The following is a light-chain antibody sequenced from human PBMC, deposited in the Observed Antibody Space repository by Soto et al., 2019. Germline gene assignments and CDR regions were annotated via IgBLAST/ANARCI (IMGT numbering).Light chain of an antibody. CDR1: QSVSSY. CDR3: QHRADWPRGS. V-gene: IGKV3-11*01. CDR2: HAS. Sequence: EIVLTQSPDTLSLSPGDTATLSCRASQSVSSYLSWYQQNPGQPPSLLIYHASTRATAIPARFSGSGSGTEFTLTISSLEPEEFAVYYCQHRADWPRGSFGQGTKLEI. J-gene: IGKJ2*01.